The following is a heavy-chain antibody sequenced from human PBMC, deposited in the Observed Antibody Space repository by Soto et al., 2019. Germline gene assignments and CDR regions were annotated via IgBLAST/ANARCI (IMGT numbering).Heavy chain of an antibody. V-gene: IGHV1-3*01. CDR3: TNSYCGSMSCLGNY. Sequence: QVQLVQSGAEVKKPGASVKVSCKASGYSFSSLGMHWVRQAPGQRLEWMGWIHGGNGNTKYLQKYQGRVTMTRDTSASTAYIELSSLTSEDTAVYYCTNSYCGSMSCLGNYWGQGSLVTVPS. J-gene: IGHJ4*02. CDR1: GYSFSSLG. CDR2: IHGGNGNT. D-gene: IGHD2-2*01.